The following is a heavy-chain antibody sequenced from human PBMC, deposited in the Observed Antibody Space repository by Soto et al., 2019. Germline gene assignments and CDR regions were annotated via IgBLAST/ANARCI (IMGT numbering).Heavy chain of an antibody. V-gene: IGHV4-59*13. CDR3: ARAIDYGDYTGVHYFDY. CDR1: GGSISSYY. CDR2: IYYSGST. J-gene: IGHJ4*02. Sequence: PSETLSLTCTVSGGSISSYYWSWIRQPPGKGLEWIGYIYYSGSTNYNPSLKSRVTISVDTSKNQFSLKLSSVTAADTAVYYCARAIDYGDYTGVHYFDYWGQGTLVTVSS. D-gene: IGHD4-17*01.